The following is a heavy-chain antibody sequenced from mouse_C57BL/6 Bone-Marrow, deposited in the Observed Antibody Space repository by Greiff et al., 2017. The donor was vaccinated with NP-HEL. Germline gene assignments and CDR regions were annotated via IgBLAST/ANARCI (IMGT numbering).Heavy chain of an antibody. J-gene: IGHJ1*03. CDR1: GYTFTSYW. Sequence: VQLQQPGAELVMPGASVKLSCKASGYTFTSYWMHWVKQRPGQGLEWIGEIDPSDSYTNYNQKFKGKSTLTVDKSSSTAYMQLSSLTSEDSAVYYCARWRWLLGVWGTGTTVTVSS. CDR3: ARWRWLLGV. D-gene: IGHD2-3*01. V-gene: IGHV1-69*01. CDR2: IDPSDSYT.